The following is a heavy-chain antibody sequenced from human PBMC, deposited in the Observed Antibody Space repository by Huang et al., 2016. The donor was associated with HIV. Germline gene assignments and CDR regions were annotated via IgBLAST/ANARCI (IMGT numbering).Heavy chain of an antibody. CDR1: GYTFSNYD. J-gene: IGHJ4*02. CDR2: RNHNRGNT. V-gene: IGHV1-8*01. Sequence: QVKLVQSGAEVRKPGASVKVSCKASGYTFSNYDINWGRQAYGQGLEWMGWRNHNRGNTGYAQKFKGRGAMTRNTSMTTAYMELRSLRSDDTAVYFCARGLGRTRRFDYWGQGALVNVYS. D-gene: IGHD2-2*01. CDR3: ARGLGRTRRFDY.